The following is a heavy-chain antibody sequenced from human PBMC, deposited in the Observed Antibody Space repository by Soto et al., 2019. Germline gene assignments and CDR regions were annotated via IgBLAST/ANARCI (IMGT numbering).Heavy chain of an antibody. D-gene: IGHD2-8*01. Sequence: EVQLVESGGGLVKPGGSLRLSCAASGFTFSSYSMNWVRQAPGKGLERVSSISSSSSYIYYADTVKGLFTIFRDNAKISLYLQMNSLRAEDTAVYYCWLYCTNGVVCRGGMDVWGQGTTVTVSS. CDR3: WLYCTNGVVCRGGMDV. V-gene: IGHV3-21*01. CDR1: GFTFSSYS. J-gene: IGHJ6*02. CDR2: ISSSSSYI.